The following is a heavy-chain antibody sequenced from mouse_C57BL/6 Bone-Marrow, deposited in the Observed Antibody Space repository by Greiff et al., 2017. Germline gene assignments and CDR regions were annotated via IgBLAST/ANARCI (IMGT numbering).Heavy chain of an antibody. CDR2: ISYDGSN. J-gene: IGHJ3*01. Sequence: EVKLQESGPGLVKPSQSLSLTCSVTGYSITSGYYWNWIRQCPGNKLEWMGYISYDGSNNYNPSLKNRTSITRDTSTNQFFLKLNAVTTEDTATYYCAREGLLRGFAYWGQGTLVTVSA. V-gene: IGHV3-6*01. CDR3: AREGLLRGFAY. CDR1: GYSITSGYY. D-gene: IGHD1-1*01.